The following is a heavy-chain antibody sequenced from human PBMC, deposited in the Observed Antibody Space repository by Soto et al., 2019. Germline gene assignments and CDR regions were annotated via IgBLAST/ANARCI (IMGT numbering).Heavy chain of an antibody. V-gene: IGHV4-31*03. CDR1: GGSISSGGYY. D-gene: IGHD1-1*01. Sequence: SETLSLTCTVSGGSISSGGYYWSWIRQHPGRGLEWIGYIYYSGSTYYNTSLKSRFTISVDTSNNQFSLKLSSVTAADTAVYYCARDTTASSFDYWGQGTLVTVSS. J-gene: IGHJ4*02. CDR2: IYYSGST. CDR3: ARDTTASSFDY.